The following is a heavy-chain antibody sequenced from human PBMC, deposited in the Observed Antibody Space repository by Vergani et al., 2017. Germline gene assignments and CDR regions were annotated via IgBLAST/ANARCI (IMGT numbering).Heavy chain of an antibody. J-gene: IGHJ6*02. V-gene: IGHV4-34*01. D-gene: IGHD4-11*01. CDR3: ARVNTETNGQLYYYCCMDV. CDR2: IDHTGRP. Sequence: QVQLQQWGGGLLKPSETLSLTCVVNGGSFTSYHWTWIRQSPGEGLEWVGDIDHTGRPDYNPSLKSRLTMSVDKSRNQFSLTLNSVTATDTAIYFCARVNTETNGQLYYYCCMDVWCQGTAVTVS. CDR1: GGSFTSYH.